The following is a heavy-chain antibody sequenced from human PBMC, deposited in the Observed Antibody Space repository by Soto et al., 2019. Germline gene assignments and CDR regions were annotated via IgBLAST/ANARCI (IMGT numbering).Heavy chain of an antibody. CDR2: LYSDGTT. D-gene: IGHD4-17*01. V-gene: IGHV3-66*01. J-gene: IGHJ4*02. CDR3: ARDTTVTTPTDFAS. CDR1: GLTVSNSY. Sequence: EVQLVESGGGLVQPGVSLRLSCAASGLTVSNSYMNWVRQAPGEGLEWVSILYSDGTTYYADSVKGRFTISRDNSKNTLYLQMHSLRADDTAVYYCARDTTVTTPTDFASWGQGTLVIVSS.